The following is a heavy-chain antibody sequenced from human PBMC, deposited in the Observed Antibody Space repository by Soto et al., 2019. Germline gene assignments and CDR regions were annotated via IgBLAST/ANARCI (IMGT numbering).Heavy chain of an antibody. CDR3: ARDLGGWPDY. CDR2: INAGNGNT. CDR1: GYTFTSYA. J-gene: IGHJ4*02. V-gene: IGHV1-3*01. D-gene: IGHD2-15*01. Sequence: QVQLVQSGAEVKKPGASVKVSCKASGYTFTSYAMHWVRQAPGHGLEWMGWINAGNGNTKYSQKFQGRVTITRDTSASTAYRELSSLRSEDTAVYYCARDLGGWPDYWGQGTLVTVSS.